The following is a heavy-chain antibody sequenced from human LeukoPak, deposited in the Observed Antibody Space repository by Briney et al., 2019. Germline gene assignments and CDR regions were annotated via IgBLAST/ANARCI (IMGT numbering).Heavy chain of an antibody. Sequence: GGSLRLSCATSGFTFSSYWMTWARQAPGKGLEWVSAISGSGGSTYYAGSVKGRFTISRDNSKNTLYLQMSSLRVEDTAVYYCAKERPGIAVAATVWGQGTLVTVSS. CDR3: AKERPGIAVAATV. D-gene: IGHD6-19*01. V-gene: IGHV3-23*01. CDR2: ISGSGGST. J-gene: IGHJ4*02. CDR1: GFTFSSYW.